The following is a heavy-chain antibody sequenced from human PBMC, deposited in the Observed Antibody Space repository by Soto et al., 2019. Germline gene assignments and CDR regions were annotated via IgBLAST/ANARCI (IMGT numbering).Heavy chain of an antibody. D-gene: IGHD2-15*01. Sequence: EVQLVESAGGLVKPGGSLRLSCVASGFSFTEAWMNWVRQAPGEGLEWVGRIKTSAGGGATDYAAPVQGRFTISRDDSKNALYLHMNSHRTEDTAIYYCTTGSVEGIGGQGTTVTVSS. CDR3: TTGSVEGI. CDR1: GFSFTEAW. CDR2: IKTSAGGGAT. J-gene: IGHJ6*02. V-gene: IGHV3-15*07.